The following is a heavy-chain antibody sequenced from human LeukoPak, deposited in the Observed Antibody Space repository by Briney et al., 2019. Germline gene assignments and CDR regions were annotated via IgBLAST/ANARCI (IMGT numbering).Heavy chain of an antibody. J-gene: IGHJ4*02. CDR1: GFTFSSYW. CDR3: ARLDGYMGSVSH. CDR2: IKQDGSEK. V-gene: IGHV3-7*01. D-gene: IGHD5-24*01. Sequence: GSLRLSCADSGFTFSSYWMSWVRQAPGKGLEWVANIKQDGSEKYYVDPVKGRFTISRDNAKKSLYLQMNSLRAEDTAVYYCARLDGYMGSVSHWGQGTLVTVSS.